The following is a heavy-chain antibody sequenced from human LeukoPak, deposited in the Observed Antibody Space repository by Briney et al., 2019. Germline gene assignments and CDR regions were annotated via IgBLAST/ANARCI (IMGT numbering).Heavy chain of an antibody. CDR3: ASGHLLWWRTSSDYYYYMDV. V-gene: IGHV4-61*02. CDR2: IYTSGST. CDR1: GGSISSGIYY. J-gene: IGHJ6*03. D-gene: IGHD2-21*01. Sequence: SQTLSLTCTVSGGSISSGIYYWSWIRQPAGKGLEWIGRIYTSGSTNYNPSLKSRVTISVDTSKNQFSLKLSSVTAADTAVYYCASGHLLWWRTSSDYYYYMDVWGKGTTVTVSS.